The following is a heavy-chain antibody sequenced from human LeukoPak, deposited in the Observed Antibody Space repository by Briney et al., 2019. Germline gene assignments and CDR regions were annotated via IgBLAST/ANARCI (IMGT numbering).Heavy chain of an antibody. CDR1: GYTFTSYA. CDR3: ARVRNWNDKDAFDI. J-gene: IGHJ3*02. D-gene: IGHD1-1*01. Sequence: GASVKVSCKASGYTFTSYAMHWVRQAPGQRLEWMGWINAGNGNTKYSQKFQGRVTITRDTSASTAYMELSSLRSEDTAVYYCARVRNWNDKDAFDIWGQGTMVTVSS. CDR2: INAGNGNT. V-gene: IGHV1-3*01.